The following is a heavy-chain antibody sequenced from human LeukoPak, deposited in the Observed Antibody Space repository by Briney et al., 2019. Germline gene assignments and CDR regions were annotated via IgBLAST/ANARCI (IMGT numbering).Heavy chain of an antibody. J-gene: IGHJ4*02. D-gene: IGHD5-12*01. Sequence: AGGSLRLSCAASGFTFSSYWMSWVRQTPGKGLEWVANIKQDGGEEYYVDSVKGRFTISRDNAKNSLYLQMSSLRAEDTAVYYCANTGGYAPDNSWGQGTLVTVSS. CDR2: IKQDGGEE. CDR3: ANTGGYAPDNS. CDR1: GFTFSSYW. V-gene: IGHV3-7*01.